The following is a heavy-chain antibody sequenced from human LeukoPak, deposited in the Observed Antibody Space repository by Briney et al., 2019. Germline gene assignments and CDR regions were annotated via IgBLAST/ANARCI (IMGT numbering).Heavy chain of an antibody. V-gene: IGHV4-59*01. CDR1: GDSISSYY. J-gene: IGHJ4*02. Sequence: SETLSLTCTVSGDSISSYYWSWIRQPPGKGLEWIGYIYYSGSTNYNPSLKSRVTISVDTSKNQFSLKLSSVTAANTAVYYCARDTHPRGLGFDYWGQGTLVTVSS. D-gene: IGHD3-22*01. CDR2: IYYSGST. CDR3: ARDTHPRGLGFDY.